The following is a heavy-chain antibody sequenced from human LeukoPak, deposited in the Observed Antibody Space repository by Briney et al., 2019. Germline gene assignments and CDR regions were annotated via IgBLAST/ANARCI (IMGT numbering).Heavy chain of an antibody. CDR1: GFTFDDYG. CDR3: ARDEEGGSYPLDY. J-gene: IGHJ4*02. D-gene: IGHD1-26*01. V-gene: IGHV3-20*04. Sequence: GGSLRLSCAASGFTFDDYGMSWVRQAPGKGLEWGSGLNWNGGSTGYTDSVKGRFIISRDNAKNSLYLQMNSLRADDTALYYCARDEEGGSYPLDYWGQGTLVTVYS. CDR2: LNWNGGST.